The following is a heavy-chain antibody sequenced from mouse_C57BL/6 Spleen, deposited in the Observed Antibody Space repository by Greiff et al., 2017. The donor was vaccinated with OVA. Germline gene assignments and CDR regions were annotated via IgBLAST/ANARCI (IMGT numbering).Heavy chain of an antibody. J-gene: IGHJ4*01. D-gene: IGHD3-1*01. V-gene: IGHV14-3*01. CDR2: IDPANGNT. CDR1: GFNIKNTY. CDR3: AGGTAAPYYYAMDY. Sequence: EVQLQQSVAELVRPGASVKLSCTASGFNIKNTYMHWVKQRPEQGLEWIGRIDPANGNTKYAPKFQGKATLTADTSSNTAYLQLSSLTSEDTASYYCAGGTAAPYYYAMDYWGQGTSVTVSS.